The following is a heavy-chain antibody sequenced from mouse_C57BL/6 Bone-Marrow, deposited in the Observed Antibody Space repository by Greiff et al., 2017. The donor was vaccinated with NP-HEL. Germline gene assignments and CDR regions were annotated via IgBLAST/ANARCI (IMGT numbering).Heavy chain of an antibody. CDR3: ARSLWCYYFDY. CDR1: GYTFTSYG. V-gene: IGHV1-81*01. J-gene: IGHJ2*01. CDR2: IYPRSGNT. D-gene: IGHD1-1*02. Sequence: QVQLQQSGAELARPGASVKLSCKASGYTFTSYGISWVKQRTGQGLEWIGEIYPRSGNTYYNEKFKGKATLTADKSSSTAYVELRSLTSEDSAVYFCARSLWCYYFDYWVQGTTLTVSS.